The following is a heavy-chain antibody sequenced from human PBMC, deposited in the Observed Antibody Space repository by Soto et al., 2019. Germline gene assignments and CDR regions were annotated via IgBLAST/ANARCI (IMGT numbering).Heavy chain of an antibody. V-gene: IGHV4-59*01. D-gene: IGHD3-22*01. Sequence: SETLSLTCTVSGGSISSYNWSWIKQPPGKGREWIGYLYYSGSTNYNPSLKSRFTISVDTSKNQFSLKLSSVTAADPAVYYCGRSRRYYGSSGYGDFDYWGEGTLVTLS. CDR1: GGSISSYN. CDR2: LYYSGST. CDR3: GRSRRYYGSSGYGDFDY. J-gene: IGHJ4*02.